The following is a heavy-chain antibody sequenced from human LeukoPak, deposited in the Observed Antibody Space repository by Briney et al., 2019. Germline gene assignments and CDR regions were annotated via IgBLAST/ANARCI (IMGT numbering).Heavy chain of an antibody. CDR2: SYYSGST. D-gene: IGHD4-17*01. V-gene: IGHV4-39*01. CDR1: DGYIGSSSHY. J-gene: IGHJ4*02. CDR3: ARNLATVTVLDY. Sequence: SETLSLTGTGFDGYIGSSSHYWGWIRQPPGKGLEWIGSSYYSGSTYYNPSLKSRVTISVDTSKNHFSLKLTSVTAADTAGYHCARNLATVTVLDYSGQGTLVTVSS.